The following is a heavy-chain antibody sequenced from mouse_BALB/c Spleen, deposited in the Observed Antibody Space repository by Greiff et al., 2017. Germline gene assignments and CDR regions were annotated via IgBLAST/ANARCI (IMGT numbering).Heavy chain of an antibody. J-gene: IGHJ2*01. D-gene: IGHD1-1*01. CDR1: GYTFTSYV. CDR2: INPYNDGT. V-gene: IGHV1-14*01. CDR3: AITTGDYFDY. Sequence: VQLKESGPELVKPGASVKMSCKASGYTFTSYVMHWVKQKPGQGLEWIGYINPYNDGTKYNEKFKGKATLTSDKSSSTAYMELSSLTSEDSAVYYCAITTGDYFDYWGQGTTLTVSS.